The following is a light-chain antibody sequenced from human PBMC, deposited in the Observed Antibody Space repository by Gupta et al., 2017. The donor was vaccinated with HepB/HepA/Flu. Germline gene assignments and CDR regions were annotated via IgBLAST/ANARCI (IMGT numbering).Light chain of an antibody. Sequence: EIVFTQSPATLSLSPGERATLSCRASQSVSSYLAWYQQKPGQAPRLLIYDASNRATGIPARFSGSGSGTEFTLTISSREPEDFAVYYCQHRSNWPITFGQGTLMDIK. J-gene: IGKJ5*01. CDR2: DAS. CDR1: QSVSSY. CDR3: QHRSNWPIT. V-gene: IGKV3-11*01.